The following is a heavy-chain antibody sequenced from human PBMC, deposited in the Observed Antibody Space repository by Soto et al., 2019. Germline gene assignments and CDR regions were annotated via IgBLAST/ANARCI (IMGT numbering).Heavy chain of an antibody. CDR2: ISSSSSYI. D-gene: IGHD1-26*01. CDR3: ARVNSGGYSSLRY. J-gene: IGHJ4*02. Sequence: EVQLVESGGGLVKPGGSLRLSCAASGFTFSSYSMNWVRQAPGKGLEWVSSISSSSSYIYYADSVKGRFTISRDNAKNSLYLQMNSLRAEDTAVYYCARVNSGGYSSLRYWGQGTLVTVSS. CDR1: GFTFSSYS. V-gene: IGHV3-21*01.